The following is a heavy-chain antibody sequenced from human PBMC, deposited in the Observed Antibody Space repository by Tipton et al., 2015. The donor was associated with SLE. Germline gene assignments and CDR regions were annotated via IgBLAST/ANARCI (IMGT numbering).Heavy chain of an antibody. Sequence: SLRLSCAASGFTFDDYAMHWVRQAPGKGLEWVSGLSSNSDSTGYADSVRGRFTISRDNAKNSLYLQMNSLRAEDTAVYYCARDQDRSSSGGRTYFDYWGQGTLVTVSS. CDR2: LSSNSDST. V-gene: IGHV3-9*01. J-gene: IGHJ4*02. CDR3: ARDQDRSSSGGRTYFDY. D-gene: IGHD6-6*01. CDR1: GFTFDDYA.